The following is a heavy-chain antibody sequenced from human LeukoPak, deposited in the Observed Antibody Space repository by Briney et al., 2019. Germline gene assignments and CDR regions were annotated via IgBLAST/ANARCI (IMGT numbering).Heavy chain of an antibody. V-gene: IGHV4-38-2*01. CDR1: GDSISSGYY. Sequence: SETLSLTCAVSGDSISSGYYWGWIRQPPGKGLEWIGSIYHSGSTYYNPSLKSRVTISVDTSKNQFSPKLSSVTAADTAVYYCARHWGSSGWGGYWGQGTLVTVSS. CDR3: ARHWGSSGWGGY. D-gene: IGHD6-19*01. CDR2: IYHSGST. J-gene: IGHJ4*02.